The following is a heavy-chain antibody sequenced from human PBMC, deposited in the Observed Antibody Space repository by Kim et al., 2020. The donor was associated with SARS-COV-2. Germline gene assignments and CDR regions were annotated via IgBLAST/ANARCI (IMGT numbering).Heavy chain of an antibody. CDR3: ARDATIGATEFDP. V-gene: IGHV1-69*13. CDR2: IIPIFGTA. J-gene: IGHJ5*02. Sequence: SVKVSCKASGGTFSSYAISWVRQAPGQGLEWMGGIIPIFGTANYAQKFQGRVTITADESTSTAYMELSSLRSEDTAVYYCARDATIGATEFDPWGQGTLVTVSS. CDR1: GGTFSSYA. D-gene: IGHD5-12*01.